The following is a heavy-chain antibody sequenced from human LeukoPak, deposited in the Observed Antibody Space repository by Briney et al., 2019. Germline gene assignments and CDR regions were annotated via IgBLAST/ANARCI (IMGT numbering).Heavy chain of an antibody. D-gene: IGHD3-22*01. J-gene: IGHJ4*02. CDR2: INPNSGGT. V-gene: IGHV1-2*04. CDR3: AREGAHDSSGYYFDY. Sequence: ASVKVSCKASGYTFTGYYMHWVRQAPGQGLEWMGWINPNSGGTNYAQKFQGWVTMTRDTSISTAYMELSRLRSDDTAVYYCAREGAHDSSGYYFDYWGQGTLVTVSS. CDR1: GYTFTGYY.